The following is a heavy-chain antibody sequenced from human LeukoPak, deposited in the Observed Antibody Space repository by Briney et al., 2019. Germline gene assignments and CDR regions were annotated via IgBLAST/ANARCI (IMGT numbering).Heavy chain of an antibody. V-gene: IGHV3-21*01. Sequence: GGSLRLSCAASGFTFSSYSMNWVRQTPGKGLEWVSSISSSSSYIYYADSVKGRFTISRDNAKNSLYLQTNSLRAEDTAVYYCAREAVTTPGYYYYMDVWGKGTTVTVSS. CDR3: AREAVTTPGYYYYMDV. CDR1: GFTFSSYS. D-gene: IGHD4-11*01. CDR2: ISSSSSYI. J-gene: IGHJ6*03.